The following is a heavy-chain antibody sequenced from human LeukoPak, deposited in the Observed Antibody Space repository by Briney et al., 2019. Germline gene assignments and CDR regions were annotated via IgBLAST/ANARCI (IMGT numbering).Heavy chain of an antibody. J-gene: IGHJ4*02. Sequence: PGGSLRLSCAASGLTFSSYWMHWVRQAPGKGLVWVSRISSDGSSTSYAASVKGRFTISRDNAKNPLYLKMNSLRAEDTAIYYCAGTLSGSYYVGDYWGQGTLVTVSS. CDR1: GLTFSSYW. CDR2: ISSDGSST. CDR3: AGTLSGSYYVGDY. D-gene: IGHD1-26*01. V-gene: IGHV3-74*01.